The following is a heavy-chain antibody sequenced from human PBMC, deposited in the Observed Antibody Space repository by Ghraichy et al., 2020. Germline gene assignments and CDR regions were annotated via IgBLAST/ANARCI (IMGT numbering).Heavy chain of an antibody. CDR2: IIPIFGTA. J-gene: IGHJ4*02. CDR1: GGTFSSYA. V-gene: IGHV1-69*13. D-gene: IGHD3-22*01. Sequence: SVKVSCKASGGTFSSYAISWVRQAPGPGLEWMGGIIPIFGTANYAQKFQGRVTITADESTSTAYMELSSLRSEDTAVYYCARGGGSRYYDSSGYWVLWYWGQGTLVTVSS. CDR3: ARGGGSRYYDSSGYWVLWY.